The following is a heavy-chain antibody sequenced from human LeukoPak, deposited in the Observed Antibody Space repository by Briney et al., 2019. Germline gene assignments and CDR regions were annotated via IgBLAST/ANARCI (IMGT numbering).Heavy chain of an antibody. D-gene: IGHD5-12*01. Sequence: GGSLRLSCAASGFTFSSYAMSWVRQAPGKGLEWVSAISGSGGSTYYADSAKGRFTISRDNSKNTLYLQMSSLRAEDTAVYYCAKWVATAHYFDYWGQGTLVTVSS. V-gene: IGHV3-23*01. CDR3: AKWVATAHYFDY. CDR1: GFTFSSYA. CDR2: ISGSGGST. J-gene: IGHJ4*02.